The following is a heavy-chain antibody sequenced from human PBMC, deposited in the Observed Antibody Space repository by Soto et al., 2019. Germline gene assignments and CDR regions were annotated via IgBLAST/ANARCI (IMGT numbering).Heavy chain of an antibody. Sequence: GGSLRLSCAASGFPFSDHYMDWVRQAPGKGLEWVGRIRNKANSYTTEYAASVKDRFTISRDDSRNSLYLQMNSLKTEDTAMYYCTRAGILTTPYYFDYWGRGTLVTVSS. CDR2: IRNKANSYTT. CDR1: GFPFSDHY. D-gene: IGHD4-4*01. J-gene: IGHJ4*02. V-gene: IGHV3-72*01. CDR3: TRAGILTTPYYFDY.